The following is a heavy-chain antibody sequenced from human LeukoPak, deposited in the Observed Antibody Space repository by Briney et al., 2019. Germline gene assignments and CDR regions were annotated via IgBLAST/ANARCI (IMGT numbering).Heavy chain of an antibody. D-gene: IGHD5-24*01. CDR2: IYYSGSI. V-gene: IGHV4-59*01. J-gene: IGHJ4*02. CDR3: ARAHIREIRMSFDY. Sequence: SETLSLTCTVSGGSISSYYWSWIRQPPGKGLEWIGYIYYSGSINYNPSLKSRVTISVDTSKNQFSLKLSSVTAADTAVYYCARAHIREIRMSFDYWGQGTLVTVSS. CDR1: GGSISSYY.